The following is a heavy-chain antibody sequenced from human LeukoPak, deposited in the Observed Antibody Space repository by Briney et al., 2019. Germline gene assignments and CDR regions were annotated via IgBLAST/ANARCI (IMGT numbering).Heavy chain of an antibody. J-gene: IGHJ2*01. CDR2: IYYSGST. Sequence: SETLSLTCTVSGGSISSYYWSWIRQPPGKGLEWIGYIYYSGSTNYNPSLKSRVTISVDTSKNQFSLKLSPVTAADTAVYYCARTGYCSGGSCYWYFDLWGRGTLVTVSS. CDR1: GGSISSYY. D-gene: IGHD2-15*01. V-gene: IGHV4-59*01. CDR3: ARTGYCSGGSCYWYFDL.